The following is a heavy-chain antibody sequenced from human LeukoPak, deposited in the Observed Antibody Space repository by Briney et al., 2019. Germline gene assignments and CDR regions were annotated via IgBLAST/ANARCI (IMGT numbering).Heavy chain of an antibody. J-gene: IGHJ4*02. Sequence: ASVKVSCKASGYTFTSHDINWVRRATGQGLEWMGWVNPNSGHTGYAQKFQGRVTMTRNTSITTAYMELSSLTSEDTAVYYCARGAPGSYCSGGSCPYFDYWGQGTLVSVSS. V-gene: IGHV1-8*01. D-gene: IGHD2-15*01. CDR3: ARGAPGSYCSGGSCPYFDY. CDR1: GYTFTSHD. CDR2: VNPNSGHT.